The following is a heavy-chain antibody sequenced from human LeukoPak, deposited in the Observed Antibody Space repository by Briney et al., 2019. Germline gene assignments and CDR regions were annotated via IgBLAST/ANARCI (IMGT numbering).Heavy chain of an antibody. CDR2: ISGSGGST. V-gene: IGHV3-23*01. D-gene: IGHD5-24*01. Sequence: SGGSLRLSCAASGFTFSSYAMSWVRQAPGKGLEWVSAISGSGGSTYYADSVKGRFTISKDNSKNTLYLQMNSLRAEDTAVYYWAKAWLQCLLGYWAKEPLATVP. CDR1: GFTFSSYA. J-gene: IGHJ4*02. CDR3: AKAWLQCLLGY.